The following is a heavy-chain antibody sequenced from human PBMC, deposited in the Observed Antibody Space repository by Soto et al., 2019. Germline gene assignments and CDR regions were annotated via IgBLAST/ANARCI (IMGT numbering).Heavy chain of an antibody. Sequence: SETLSLTCTVSDGSVSNSTFYWGWIRQAPGKGLEWIGLIYYSGSTYYHRSLKSRASMFIDTSKNQFSLKLSSVTAADTAVYYCARDRGYCSGGSCYFLTWFDPWGQGTLVTVSS. CDR3: ARDRGYCSGGSCYFLTWFDP. CDR2: IYYSGST. D-gene: IGHD2-15*01. CDR1: DGSVSNSTFY. J-gene: IGHJ5*02. V-gene: IGHV4-39*07.